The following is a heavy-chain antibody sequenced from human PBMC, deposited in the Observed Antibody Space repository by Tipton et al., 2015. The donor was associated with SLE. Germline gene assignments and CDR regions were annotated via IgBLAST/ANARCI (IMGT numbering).Heavy chain of an antibody. J-gene: IGHJ5*02. Sequence: SLRLSCAASGFPFSSYNMNWVRQAPGKGLEWLSYISSSSTTIYYADSVKGRFTISRDNAKNSLYLQMNSLRAEDTAVYYCARPSSMVRRAQGWFDPWGQGTLVTVSS. CDR2: ISSSSTTI. CDR1: GFPFSSYN. CDR3: ARPSSMVRRAQGWFDP. V-gene: IGHV3-48*01. D-gene: IGHD3-10*01.